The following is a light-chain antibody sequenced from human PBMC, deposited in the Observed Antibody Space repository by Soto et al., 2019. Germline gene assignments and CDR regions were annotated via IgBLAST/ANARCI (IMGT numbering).Light chain of an antibody. CDR3: QQSYSTTWT. CDR2: AAS. Sequence: DIQMTQSPSSQSSSVGDRVTITCRASQGISTYLNWYQQKPGKAPKLLIYAASSLQSGVPSRFSGSESETDFTLTISSLQPEDFANYSCQQSYSTTWTFGQGTKVDI. CDR1: QGISTY. V-gene: IGKV1-39*01. J-gene: IGKJ1*01.